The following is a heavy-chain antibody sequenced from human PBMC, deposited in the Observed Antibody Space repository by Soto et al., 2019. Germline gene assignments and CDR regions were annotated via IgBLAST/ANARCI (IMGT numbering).Heavy chain of an antibody. CDR3: AKALGTGIADRSYYFDY. D-gene: IGHD6-6*01. V-gene: IGHV3-30*18. CDR2: ISYDGSNK. J-gene: IGHJ4*02. CDR1: GFTLSSYG. Sequence: QVQLVESGGGVVQPGRSLRLSCAASGFTLSSYGMHWVRQAPGKGLEWVAVISYDGSNKYYADSVKGRFTISRDNSKNTLYLQMNSLRAEDTAVYYCAKALGTGIADRSYYFDYWGQGTLVTVSS.